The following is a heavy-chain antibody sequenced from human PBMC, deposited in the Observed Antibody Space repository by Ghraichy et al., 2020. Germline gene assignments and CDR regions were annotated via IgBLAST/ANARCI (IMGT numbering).Heavy chain of an antibody. J-gene: IGHJ2*01. CDR2: SYYSGST. Sequence: SETLSLTCTVSGGSVSTENYYWSWIRQPPGKRLEWIGYSYYSGSTTYNPSLRSRVTISVDTSKNQFSLKLSSVTAADTAVYYCARAVGGRDWYFDHWGRGTLVIVSS. CDR1: GGSVSTENYY. D-gene: IGHD4-23*01. CDR3: ARAVGGRDWYFDH. V-gene: IGHV4-61*01.